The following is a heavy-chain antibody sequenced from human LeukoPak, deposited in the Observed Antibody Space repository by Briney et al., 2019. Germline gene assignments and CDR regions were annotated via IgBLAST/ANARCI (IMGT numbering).Heavy chain of an antibody. J-gene: IGHJ5*02. V-gene: IGHV1-18*01. CDR2: ISAYNGNT. CDR3: ARWAGVVIINGWFDP. Sequence: APVKVSCKASGYTFTSYGISWVRQAPGQGLEWMGWISAYNGNTNYAQKLQGRVTMTTDTSTSTAYMELRSLRSDDTAVYYCARWAGVVIINGWFDPWGQGTLVTVSS. D-gene: IGHD3-3*01. CDR1: GYTFTSYG.